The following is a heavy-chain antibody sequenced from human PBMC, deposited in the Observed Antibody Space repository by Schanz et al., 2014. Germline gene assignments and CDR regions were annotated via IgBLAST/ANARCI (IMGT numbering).Heavy chain of an antibody. J-gene: IGHJ6*02. CDR1: GFTFSSYA. CDR2: ISYDGNNK. V-gene: IGHV3-30*04. D-gene: IGHD1-26*01. Sequence: VQLVESGGGLVQPGGSLRLSCAASGFTFSSYAMHWVRQAPGKGLEWVALISYDGNNKYYADSVKGRFTTSRDNSKNTMYLQMNSLRAEDTAVYYCVKDLQRELLRDDHYYGMDVWGQGTTVTVSS. CDR3: VKDLQRELLRDDHYYGMDV.